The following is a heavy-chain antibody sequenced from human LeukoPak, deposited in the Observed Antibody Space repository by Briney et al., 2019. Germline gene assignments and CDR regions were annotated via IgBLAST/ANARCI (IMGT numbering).Heavy chain of an antibody. D-gene: IGHD2-15*01. J-gene: IGHJ3*02. V-gene: IGHV4-30-2*03. CDR3: ARLYCSGGNCYGAFDI. CDR2: IHYSGST. CDR1: GGSISSGGYS. Sequence: PSQTLSLTRAVSGGSISSGGYSWSWIRQPPGKGLEWIGSIHYSGSTYYNPSLKSRLTISVDTSKNQFSLKLSSVTAADTAVYYCARLYCSGGNCYGAFDIWGQGTMVTVSS.